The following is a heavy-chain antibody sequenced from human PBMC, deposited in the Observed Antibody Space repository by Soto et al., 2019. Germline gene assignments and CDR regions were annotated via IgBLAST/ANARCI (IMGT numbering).Heavy chain of an antibody. CDR2: ISTTGTSP. D-gene: IGHD3-10*01. Sequence: LRLSCTASGFSSSNYEMNWIRQAPGKGLEWVSHISTTGTSPYYADSVRGRFTVSRDTANNSIYLQMNSLKAEDTALYYCARDGHRGPSDAFDVWGQGTIVTVSS. J-gene: IGHJ3*01. CDR1: GFSSSNYE. V-gene: IGHV3-48*03. CDR3: ARDGHRGPSDAFDV.